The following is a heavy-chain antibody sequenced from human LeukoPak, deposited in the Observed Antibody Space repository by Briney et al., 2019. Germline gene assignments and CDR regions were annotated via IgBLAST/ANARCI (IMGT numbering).Heavy chain of an antibody. CDR3: ANFARGADY. D-gene: IGHD3-10*01. CDR1: GGSISGYY. J-gene: IGHJ4*02. V-gene: IGHV4-4*07. Sequence: SETLSLTCTVSGGSISGYYWTWIRQPTGKGLEWIGRIYTGGSTDFNPSLKSRVTMSVDTSKNQFSLKLSPVTAADTAVYYCANFARGADYWGQGTLVTVSS. CDR2: IYTGGST.